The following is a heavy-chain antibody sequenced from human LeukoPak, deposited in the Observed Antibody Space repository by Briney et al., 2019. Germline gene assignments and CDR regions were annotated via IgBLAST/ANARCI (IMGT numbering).Heavy chain of an antibody. Sequence: PGRSLRLSCAASGFTFNNYGMHWVRQAPGKGLEWVAVISYDGPNKYYADSVRGRFTISRDNSKNTQYLQMNSLRSEDTAVYYCAKGLALFGYGALLDYWGQGTLVTVSS. J-gene: IGHJ4*02. CDR2: ISYDGPNK. CDR1: GFTFNNYG. CDR3: AKGLALFGYGALLDY. V-gene: IGHV3-30*18. D-gene: IGHD4/OR15-4a*01.